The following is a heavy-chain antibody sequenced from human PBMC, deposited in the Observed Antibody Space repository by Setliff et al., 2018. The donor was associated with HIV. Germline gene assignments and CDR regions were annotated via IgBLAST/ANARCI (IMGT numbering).Heavy chain of an antibody. CDR3: ARDAGYIGTSWNY. V-gene: IGHV1-3*01. CDR1: GYTFTSYG. CDR2: INAGNGNT. D-gene: IGHD5-12*01. Sequence: ASVKVSCKASGYTFTSYGISWVRQAPGQRLEWMGWINAGNGNTKYSQKFQGRVTITRDTSASTAYMELSSLRSEDTAMYYCARDAGYIGTSWNYWGQGTLVTVSS. J-gene: IGHJ4*02.